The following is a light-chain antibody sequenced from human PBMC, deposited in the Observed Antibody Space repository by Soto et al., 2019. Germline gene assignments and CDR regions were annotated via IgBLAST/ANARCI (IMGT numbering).Light chain of an antibody. CDR1: SSDVGSYNL. CDR2: EVS. J-gene: IGLJ2*01. Sequence: QSVLTQPASVSGSPGQSITISCTGTSSDVGSYNLVSWYQQHPGKAPKLIIYEVSERPSGFAHRFSGSKTVNTASLTISGLQAEDEADYYCCSYAPPRLFGGGTKLTVL. CDR3: CSYAPPRL. V-gene: IGLV2-23*02.